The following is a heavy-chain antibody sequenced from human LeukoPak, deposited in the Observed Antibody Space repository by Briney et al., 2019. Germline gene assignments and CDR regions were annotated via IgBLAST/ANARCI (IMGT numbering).Heavy chain of an antibody. J-gene: IGHJ5*02. Sequence: SETLSLTCTVSGGSTTRYYGRWIREAPGKGVEGIGYINYRQNMNKENTEYRPSLKRRVTMSLDTSKNRCPLNLASVTAADSAVYYCARGRAGLDRWGLGTLVIVSS. CDR3: ARGRAGLDR. CDR1: GGSTTRYY. D-gene: IGHD3/OR15-3a*01. V-gene: IGHV4-59*13. CDR2: INYRQNMNKENT.